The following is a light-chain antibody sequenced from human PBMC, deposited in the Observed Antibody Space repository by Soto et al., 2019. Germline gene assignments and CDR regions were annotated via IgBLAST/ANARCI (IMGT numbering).Light chain of an antibody. J-gene: IGKJ1*01. CDR1: QSVSSN. Sequence: EIVMTQSPATLSVSPGERATLSCRASQSVSSNLAWYQQKPGQAPRLLIYGASTRATGIPARFSGSGSGTEFTLTLSSRQSEDFAVYYCQQYNNCPPWTFGQGTKVQIK. CDR2: GAS. CDR3: QQYNNCPPWT. V-gene: IGKV3-15*01.